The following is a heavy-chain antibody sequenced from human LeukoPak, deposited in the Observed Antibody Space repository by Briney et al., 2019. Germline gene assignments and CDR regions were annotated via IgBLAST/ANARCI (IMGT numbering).Heavy chain of an antibody. CDR1: GGSFSGYY. CDR3: AREEYDSSGYYRGALGY. CDR2: INHSGST. Sequence: SETLSLTCAVYGGSFSGYYWSWICQPPGKGLEWIGEINHSGSTNYNPSLKSRVTISVDTSKNQFSLKLSSVTAADTAVYYCAREEYDSSGYYRGALGYWGQGTLVTVSS. J-gene: IGHJ4*02. D-gene: IGHD3-22*01. V-gene: IGHV4-34*01.